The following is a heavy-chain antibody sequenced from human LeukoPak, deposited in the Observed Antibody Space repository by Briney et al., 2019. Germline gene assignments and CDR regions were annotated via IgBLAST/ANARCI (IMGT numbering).Heavy chain of an antibody. CDR1: GYIFVNYC. J-gene: IGHJ4*02. Sequence: AESLKSSCQGSGYIFVNYCVCAVRQMPGKGLESMGTIYPADSDTTYSPSFQGQVTISADKSISTVYLQWSSLKASDTAMYYCARQIRDGSKQRGHHLLYWREGPLVTVSS. V-gene: IGHV5-51*01. D-gene: IGHD3-10*01. CDR3: ARQIRDGSKQRGHHLLY. CDR2: IYPADSDT.